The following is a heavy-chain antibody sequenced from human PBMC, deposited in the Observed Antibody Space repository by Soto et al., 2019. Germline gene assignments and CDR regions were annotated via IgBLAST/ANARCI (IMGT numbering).Heavy chain of an antibody. CDR3: ARGMNYDSSGYYEPPHQFYYYYGMDV. CDR2: INSDGSST. D-gene: IGHD3-22*01. CDR1: GFTFSSYW. J-gene: IGHJ6*02. Sequence: GESLKISCAASGFTFSSYWMHWVRQAPGKGLVWVSRINSDGSSTSYADSVKGRFTISRDNAKNTLYLQMNSLRAEDTAVYYCARGMNYDSSGYYEPPHQFYYYYGMDVWGQGTTVTVSS. V-gene: IGHV3-74*01.